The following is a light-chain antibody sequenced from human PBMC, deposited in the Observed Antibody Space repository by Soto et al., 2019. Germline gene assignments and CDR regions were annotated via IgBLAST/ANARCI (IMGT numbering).Light chain of an antibody. J-gene: IGKJ2*01. CDR2: GAS. V-gene: IGKV3-15*01. Sequence: ETILTQSPATLSVSPGERATFSCKASESAGSSVAWYQQKPGQVPRLLIYGASTRATGIPARFTGSGSGTEFTLSISGLQSEDFAVYHCQQYDSWPLTFGQGTKLEIK. CDR3: QQYDSWPLT. CDR1: ESAGSS.